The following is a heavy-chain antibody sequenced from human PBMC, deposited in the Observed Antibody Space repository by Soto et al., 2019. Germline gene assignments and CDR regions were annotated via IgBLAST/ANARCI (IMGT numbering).Heavy chain of an antibody. Sequence: TLSLTCAVYGGSFSDYYWSWIRQPPGKGLEWIGEINHSGSTNYNPSLKSRVTISVDTSKNQFSLKLSSVTAADTAVYFCANRYDYIWGSRAGSFDYWGQGTLVTVSS. CDR2: INHSGST. D-gene: IGHD3-16*01. J-gene: IGHJ4*02. CDR1: GGSFSDYY. V-gene: IGHV4-34*01. CDR3: ANRYDYIWGSRAGSFDY.